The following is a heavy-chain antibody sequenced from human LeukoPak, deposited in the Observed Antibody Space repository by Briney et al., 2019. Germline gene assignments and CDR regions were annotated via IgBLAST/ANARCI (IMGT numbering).Heavy chain of an antibody. J-gene: IGHJ4*02. Sequence: NPSETLSLTCTVSGGSINSGDYYWSWIRQPPGKGLEWIGYIYFSGTAYYNPSLKSRVSLSVDTAKNQFSLKVTSVTAADTAVYYCASSSYGDYVFDYWGQGTLVTVSS. CDR1: GGSINSGDYY. V-gene: IGHV4-30-4*01. D-gene: IGHD4-17*01. CDR3: ASSSYGDYVFDY. CDR2: IYFSGTA.